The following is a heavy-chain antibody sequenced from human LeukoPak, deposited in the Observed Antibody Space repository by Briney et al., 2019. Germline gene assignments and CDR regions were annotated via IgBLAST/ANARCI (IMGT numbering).Heavy chain of an antibody. J-gene: IGHJ3*02. CDR2: IIPIFGTA. D-gene: IGHD6-6*01. CDR1: GGTFSSYA. CDR3: ASYRIAARPDAFDI. Sequence: ASXXVSCKASGGTFSSYAISWVRQAPGQGLEWMGGIIPIFGTANYAQKFQGRVTITADESTSTAYMELSSLRSEDTAVYYCASYRIAARPDAFDIWGQGTMVTVSS. V-gene: IGHV1-69*13.